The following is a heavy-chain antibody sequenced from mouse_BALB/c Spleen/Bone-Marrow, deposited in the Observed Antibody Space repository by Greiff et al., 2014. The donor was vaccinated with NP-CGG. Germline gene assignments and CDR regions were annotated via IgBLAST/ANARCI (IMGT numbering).Heavy chain of an antibody. J-gene: IGHJ2*01. Sequence: QVQLQQPAAELARPGASVKLSCKASGYIFTSYTIQWIKQRPGQGLEWIGYINPRIGYTDYNQKFKDKTTLTADKSSSATYMQLSSLTSEDSAVYYCAREGTYYAYFDYWGQGTTLTVSS. CDR3: AREGTYYAYFDY. V-gene: IGHV1-4*02. CDR1: GYIFTSYT. D-gene: IGHD1-1*01. CDR2: INPRIGYT.